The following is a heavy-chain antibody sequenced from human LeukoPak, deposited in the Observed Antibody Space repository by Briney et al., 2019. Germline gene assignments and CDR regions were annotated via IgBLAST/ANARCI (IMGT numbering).Heavy chain of an antibody. Sequence: GGSLRLSCAASGFTFNNYAMSWVRQPPGKGLEWVSAVNGDGDSTYYADSVKGRFTVSRDNSKNTLSLQMNSLRAEDTAIYYCANTGGSVYWYFDLWGRGTLVTVSS. D-gene: IGHD1-14*01. J-gene: IGHJ2*01. CDR2: VNGDGDST. CDR1: GFTFNNYA. CDR3: ANTGGSVYWYFDL. V-gene: IGHV3-23*01.